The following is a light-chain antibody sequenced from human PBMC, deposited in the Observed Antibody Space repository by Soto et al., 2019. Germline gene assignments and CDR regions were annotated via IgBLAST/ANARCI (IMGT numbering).Light chain of an antibody. V-gene: IGKV3-15*01. J-gene: IGKJ1*01. CDR3: QQYNNWPPWT. CDR2: GAS. Sequence: EIVMTQSPATLSVSPGERATLSCRASQSVSSTLAWYQQKPCQAPRLLIYGASTTATAIPATFSGSGSGTEFTLTISSLQSEDFAVYYCQQYNNWPPWTFGQGTKVEIK. CDR1: QSVSST.